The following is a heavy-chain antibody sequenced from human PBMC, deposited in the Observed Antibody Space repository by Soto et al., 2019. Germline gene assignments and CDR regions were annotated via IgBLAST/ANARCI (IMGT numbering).Heavy chain of an antibody. Sequence: PGGSLRLSCAASGFTFSSYSMNWVRQAPGKGLEWVSYISSSSSSTIYYAESVKGRFTISRDNAKNSLYLQMNSLRAEDTAVYYCARGFERCISTSCYRGAFDIWGQGTMVTVSS. CDR2: ISSSSSSTI. J-gene: IGHJ3*02. CDR3: ARGFERCISTSCYRGAFDI. CDR1: GFTFSSYS. V-gene: IGHV3-48*01. D-gene: IGHD2-2*01.